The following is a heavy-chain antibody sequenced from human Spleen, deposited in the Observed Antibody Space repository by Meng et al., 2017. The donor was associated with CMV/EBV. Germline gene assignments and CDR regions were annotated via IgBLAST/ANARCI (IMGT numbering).Heavy chain of an antibody. D-gene: IGHD2-8*01. CDR2: IWYDGSNK. V-gene: IGHV3-33*01. CDR3: VRGLIAFTADRPFDS. J-gene: IGHJ4*02. CDR1: GFTFSSYG. Sequence: TGFTFSSYGMHWVRQAPGKGLEWLAVIWYDGSNKHYVDSVKGRFTISRDNSKNTLYLEMNSLGAEDTAIYYCVRGLIAFTADRPFDSWGQGTLVTVSS.